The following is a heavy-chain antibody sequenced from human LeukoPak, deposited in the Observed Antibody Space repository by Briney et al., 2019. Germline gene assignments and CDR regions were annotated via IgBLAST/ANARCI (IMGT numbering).Heavy chain of an antibody. CDR1: GFTFSSYW. J-gene: IGHJ4*02. D-gene: IGHD3-3*01. CDR2: IKQDGGEK. CDR3: ARGRMFLEWLLGLERIGYYFDY. Sequence: GGSLRLSCAASGFTFSSYWMSWVRQAPGKGLEWVANIKQDGGEKYYVDSVKGRFTISRDNAKNSLYLQMNSLRAEDTAVYYCARGRMFLEWLLGLERIGYYFDYWGQGTLVTVSS. V-gene: IGHV3-7*01.